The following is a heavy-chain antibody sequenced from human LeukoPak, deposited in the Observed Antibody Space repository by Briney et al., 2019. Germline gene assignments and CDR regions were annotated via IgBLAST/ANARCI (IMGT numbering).Heavy chain of an antibody. V-gene: IGHV3-7*01. CDR3: ARVATHYDVLTDSYYYYYMDV. Sequence: PPGGSLRLSCAASGFTFSSYWMSWVRQAPGKGLEWVANIKQDGSEKFYVDSVKGRFTISRDNAKNSLYLQMNSLRADDTAVYYCARVATHYDVLTDSYYYYYMDVWGKGTTVTISS. J-gene: IGHJ6*03. D-gene: IGHD3-9*01. CDR2: IKQDGSEK. CDR1: GFTFSSYW.